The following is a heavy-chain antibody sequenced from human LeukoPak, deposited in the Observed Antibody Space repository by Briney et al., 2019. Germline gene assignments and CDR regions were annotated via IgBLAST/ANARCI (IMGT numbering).Heavy chain of an antibody. CDR1: DGSFIGDY. D-gene: IGHD3-16*01. CDR2: VYHSGSA. V-gene: IGHV4-34*01. Sequence: PSETLSLTCGVYDGSFIGDYWSWIRQSPGMGLEWIGQVYHSGSANYKPSLRSRVTISIDTSKKQFSLKLNSVTATDTAVYYCARHGGFYFDSWGQGTLVTVSS. J-gene: IGHJ4*02. CDR3: ARHGGFYFDS.